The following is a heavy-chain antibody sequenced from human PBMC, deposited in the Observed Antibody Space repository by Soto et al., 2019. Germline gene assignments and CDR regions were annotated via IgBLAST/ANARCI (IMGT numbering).Heavy chain of an antibody. J-gene: IGHJ4*02. V-gene: IGHV3-48*01. D-gene: IGHD5-12*01. Sequence: EVPLVESGGGLVQPGGSLRLSCAASGFTFSSYAMSWVRQAPGKGLEWVSYISSSSGAIYYADSVKGRFTISRDNAKNSLYLQMNSLRAEDTAVYYCARDPGYSGYDWGQGTLVTVSS. CDR2: ISSSSGAI. CDR3: ARDPGYSGYD. CDR1: GFTFSSYA.